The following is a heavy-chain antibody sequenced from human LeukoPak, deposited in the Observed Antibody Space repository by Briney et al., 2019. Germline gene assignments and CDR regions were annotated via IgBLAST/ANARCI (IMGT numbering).Heavy chain of an antibody. CDR3: QGGCSSTSCSYFDY. V-gene: IGHV4-59*05. CDR1: GFTFSSYT. J-gene: IGHJ4*02. CDR2: IYYSGST. D-gene: IGHD2-2*01. Sequence: PGGSLRLSCAASGFTFSSYTMNWVRQAPGKGLEWIGSIYYSGSTYYNPSLKSRVTISVDTSKNQFSLKLSSVTAADTAVYYCQGGCSSTSCSYFDYWGQGTLVTVSS.